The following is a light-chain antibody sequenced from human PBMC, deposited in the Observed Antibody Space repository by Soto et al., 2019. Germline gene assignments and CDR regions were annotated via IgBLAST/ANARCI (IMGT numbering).Light chain of an antibody. Sequence: DIQMTQSPSSLSASVGDRVTITCQASQDISKYLNWYQQKPGKAPKLLIYDASNLEAGVPSRFSGTGSDTFYTFTISSLHPEDFATYHCQQYDSIPFTFGPGTKVDIK. CDR1: QDISKY. CDR2: DAS. J-gene: IGKJ3*01. V-gene: IGKV1-33*01. CDR3: QQYDSIPFT.